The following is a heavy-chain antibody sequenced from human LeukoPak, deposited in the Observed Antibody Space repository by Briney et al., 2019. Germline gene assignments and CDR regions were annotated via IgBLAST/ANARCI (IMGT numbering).Heavy chain of an antibody. CDR1: GFTSSSYA. D-gene: IGHD3-16*01. CDR2: VSGSGDRM. CDR3: ANIGDFENYYYYYGMDV. J-gene: IGHJ6*02. Sequence: GGSLRLSCAASGFTSSSYALNWVRQAPGKGLEWVATVSGSGDRMYHADSVKGRFTISRDNSKNTLYLQMNSLRAEDTAVYYCANIGDFENYYYYYGMDVWGQGTTVTVSS. V-gene: IGHV3-23*01.